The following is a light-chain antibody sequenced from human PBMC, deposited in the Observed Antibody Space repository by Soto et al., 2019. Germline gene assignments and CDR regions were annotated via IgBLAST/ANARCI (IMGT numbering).Light chain of an antibody. V-gene: IGLV2-14*01. CDR2: DVS. CDR3: SSYTSSSTLGVV. J-gene: IGLJ2*01. CDR1: SSDVGGYNY. Sequence: QSALTQPASVSGSPGQSITISCTGTSSDVGGYNYVAWYQQHPGQAPKLMIYDVSNRPSGVSNRFSGSKSGNTASLTISGLQAEDEAEYYCSSYTSSSTLGVVFGGGTKLTVL.